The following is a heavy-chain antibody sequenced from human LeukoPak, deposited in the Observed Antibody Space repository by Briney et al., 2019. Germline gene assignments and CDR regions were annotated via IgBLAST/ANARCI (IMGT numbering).Heavy chain of an antibody. Sequence: PGGSLRLSCAASGFSFSDSYMDRVRQAPGKGLQWVGRIRNKPHSYTTDYAASVKGRFTISRDDSNNSLSLQMNTLRTEDTAVYYCVRVRHGDYFDPWGLGTLVTVSS. V-gene: IGHV3-72*01. CDR2: IRNKPHSYTT. CDR3: VRVRHGDYFDP. CDR1: GFSFSDSY. D-gene: IGHD4-17*01. J-gene: IGHJ4*02.